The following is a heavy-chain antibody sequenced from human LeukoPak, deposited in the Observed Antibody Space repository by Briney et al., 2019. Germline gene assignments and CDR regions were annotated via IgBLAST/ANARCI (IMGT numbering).Heavy chain of an antibody. CDR1: GYSISSGYY. Sequence: SETLSLTCSVSGYSISSGYYWGWIRQPPGKGLEWIGSMYHSGSTYYNPSLKSRVTISVDRSKNQFSLKLSSVTAADTAVYYCARETLFGYCSGGSCYGDAIDIWGQGTMVTVSS. CDR3: ARETLFGYCSGGSCYGDAIDI. CDR2: MYHSGST. D-gene: IGHD2-15*01. V-gene: IGHV4-38-2*02. J-gene: IGHJ3*02.